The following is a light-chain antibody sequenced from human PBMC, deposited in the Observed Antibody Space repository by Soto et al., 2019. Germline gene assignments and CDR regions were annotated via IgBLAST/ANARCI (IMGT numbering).Light chain of an antibody. CDR2: GAS. J-gene: IGKJ3*01. V-gene: IGKV3-20*01. Sequence: EIVLTQSPGTLSLSPGERATLSCRASQSVSSSYLAWYQQKPGQAPRLLIYGASSRATGIPDRFSGSGSGKDFTLTISRLEPEDFAVYYCQQYGSSSFTVGPGTKVDIK. CDR1: QSVSSSY. CDR3: QQYGSSSFT.